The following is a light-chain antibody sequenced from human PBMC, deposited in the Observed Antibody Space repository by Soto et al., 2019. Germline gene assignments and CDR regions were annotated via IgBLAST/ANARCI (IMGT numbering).Light chain of an antibody. J-gene: IGKJ1*01. CDR2: GAS. V-gene: IGKV3-20*01. CDR1: QSVSSSY. Sequence: EIVLTQSPGTLSLSPGERAALSFRSSQSVSSSYLAWYQQKPGQAPRLLIYGASSRATGIPDRISGSGSGTDFTLTISRLEPEDFAVYYCQQYGSSPRTFGQGTKVDI. CDR3: QQYGSSPRT.